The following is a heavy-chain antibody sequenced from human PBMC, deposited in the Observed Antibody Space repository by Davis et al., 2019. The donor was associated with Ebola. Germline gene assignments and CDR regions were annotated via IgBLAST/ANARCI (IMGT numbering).Heavy chain of an antibody. V-gene: IGHV3-30*03. D-gene: IGHD3-22*01. J-gene: IGHJ6*04. CDR1: GFTFSSYG. CDR3: ASLVKGWYYGMDV. CDR2: ISYDGSNK. Sequence: GESLKISCAASGFTFSSYGMHWVRQAPGKGLEWVAVISYDGSNKYYADSVKGRFTISRDNAKTTLYLQMNSLRAEDTAVYYCASLVKGWYYGMDVWGKGTTVTVSS.